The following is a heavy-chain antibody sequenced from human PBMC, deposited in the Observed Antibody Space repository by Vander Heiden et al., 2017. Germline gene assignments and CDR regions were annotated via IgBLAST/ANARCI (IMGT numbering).Heavy chain of an antibody. J-gene: IGHJ6*02. Sequence: QLQLQESGPAPVKPPEPLSLTCTFPGASISSSSYYCGRIRQPPGKGLAWFGSIYYSGTTYYRPSLRSRVTISVETSKNQFSLKLSSVTAADTAEYYCASMDYGSGSYGVSCYYYGMDVWGQGTTVTVSS. V-gene: IGHV4-39*01. CDR1: GASISSSSYY. D-gene: IGHD3-10*01. CDR2: IYYSGTT. CDR3: ASMDYGSGSYGVSCYYYGMDV.